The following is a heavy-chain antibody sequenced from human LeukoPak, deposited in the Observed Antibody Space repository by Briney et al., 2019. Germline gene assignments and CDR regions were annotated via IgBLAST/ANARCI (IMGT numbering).Heavy chain of an antibody. D-gene: IGHD5-18*01. CDR3: ARVRYSYGYYYAMDV. V-gene: IGHV4-39*01. Sequence: SETLSLTCTVSSGSISSSNYYWGWIRQPPGEGLERIGNIYYSGSTYYNPSLKSRVTISVDTSKNQFSLNLSSVTAADSALYYCARVRYSYGYYYAMDVWGQGTTVTVSS. CDR2: IYYSGST. CDR1: SGSISSSNYY. J-gene: IGHJ6*02.